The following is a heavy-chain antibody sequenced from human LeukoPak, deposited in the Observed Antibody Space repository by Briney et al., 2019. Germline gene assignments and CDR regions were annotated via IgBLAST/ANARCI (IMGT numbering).Heavy chain of an antibody. CDR1: GGTFSSYA. CDR2: INPNSGGT. D-gene: IGHD2-21*01. J-gene: IGHJ3*02. CDR3: ARDLSLWAFDI. Sequence: ASVKVSCKASGGTFSSYAISWVRQAPGQGLEWMGWINPNSGGTNYAQKFQGRVTMTRDTSISTAYMELSRLRSDDTAVYYCARDLSLWAFDIWGQGTMVTVSS. V-gene: IGHV1-2*02.